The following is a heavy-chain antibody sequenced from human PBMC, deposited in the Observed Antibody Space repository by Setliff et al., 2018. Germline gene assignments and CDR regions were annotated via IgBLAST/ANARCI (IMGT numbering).Heavy chain of an antibody. D-gene: IGHD1-20*01. CDR2: IIPILGIA. Sequence: SVKVSCKASGGTFSSYAISWVRQAPGQGLEWMGGIIPILGIANYAQKFQGRVTITADKSTSTAYMELSSLRSEDTAVYYCARDLITGTAWVDWFDPWGQGTLVTVSS. CDR3: ARDLITGTAWVDWFDP. CDR1: GGTFSSYA. V-gene: IGHV1-69*10. J-gene: IGHJ5*02.